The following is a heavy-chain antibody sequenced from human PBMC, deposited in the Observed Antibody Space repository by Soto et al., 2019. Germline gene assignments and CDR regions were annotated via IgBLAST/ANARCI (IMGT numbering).Heavy chain of an antibody. CDR3: ASLRSTVVSFNY. CDR1: AGSISSTNYY. D-gene: IGHD4-17*01. CDR2: IYYRGNT. J-gene: IGHJ4*02. V-gene: IGHV4-39*01. Sequence: SETLSLTCTVSAGSISSTNYYWGWIRQPPGKGLEWIGNIYYRGNTYYNPSLNSRVTISVDTSKNQFSLKLSSVTAADTAVYYCASLRSTVVSFNYWGQGTLVTVSS.